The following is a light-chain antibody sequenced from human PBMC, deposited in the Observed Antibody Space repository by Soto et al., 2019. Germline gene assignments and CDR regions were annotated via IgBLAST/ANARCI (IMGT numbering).Light chain of an antibody. J-gene: IGKJ5*01. Sequence: EIMMTQSPATLSVSPGERATLSCRASQSVSNNLAWYQQKPGQAPRLLISYASTRANGNPARFRGSGSGPEFTLTISGLQAEDFAGYYCQQYNNWPPITFGHGTRLQSK. CDR2: YAS. CDR3: QQYNNWPPIT. V-gene: IGKV3-15*01. CDR1: QSVSNN.